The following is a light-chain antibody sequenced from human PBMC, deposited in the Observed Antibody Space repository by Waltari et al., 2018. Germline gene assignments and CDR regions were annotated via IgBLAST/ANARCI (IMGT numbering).Light chain of an antibody. CDR3: QQYYSTLYT. CDR1: TSVLYSSNNKNY. CDR2: WAS. Sequence: DIVMTQSPDSLAVSLGERATINCKSSTSVLYSSNNKNYLAWYKQKPGQRPKLLIYWASTRESGVPDRFSGSGSGTDFTLTISSLQAEDVAVYYCQQYYSTLYTFGQGTKLEIK. V-gene: IGKV4-1*01. J-gene: IGKJ2*01.